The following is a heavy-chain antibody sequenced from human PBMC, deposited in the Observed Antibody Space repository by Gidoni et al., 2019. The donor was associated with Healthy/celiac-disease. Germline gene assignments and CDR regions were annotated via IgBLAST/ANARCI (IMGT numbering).Heavy chain of an antibody. D-gene: IGHD3-3*01. CDR2: ISYDGSNK. CDR1: GCTFSSDG. Sequence: QVQLVESGGGVVQPGRSLRLSCAASGCTFSSDGMHWVRQAPGKGLECVAVISYDGSNKYYADSVKGRFTISRDNSKNTLYLQMNSLRAEDTAVYYCAKDGFGLRFLEWLFDYWGQGTLVTVSS. J-gene: IGHJ4*02. CDR3: AKDGFGLRFLEWLFDY. V-gene: IGHV3-30*18.